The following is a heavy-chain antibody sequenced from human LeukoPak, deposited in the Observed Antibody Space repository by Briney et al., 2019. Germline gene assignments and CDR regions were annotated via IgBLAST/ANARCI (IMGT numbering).Heavy chain of an antibody. D-gene: IGHD2-2*01. CDR3: ARGYCSSATCRHFDY. CDR2: ISVYNGNT. Sequence: GASVKVSCKASGYAFTNYAISWVRQAPGQGLERMGWISVYNGNTNYAQKLQGRVTMTADTSTTTAYMELRSLRSDDTAVYYCARGYCSSATCRHFDYWGQGALATVSS. V-gene: IGHV1-18*01. CDR1: GYAFTNYA. J-gene: IGHJ4*02.